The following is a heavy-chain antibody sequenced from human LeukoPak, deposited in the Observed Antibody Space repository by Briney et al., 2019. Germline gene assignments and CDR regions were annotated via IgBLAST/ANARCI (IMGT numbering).Heavy chain of an antibody. CDR2: IYDRGST. Sequence: SETLSLTCTVSGGSISSYYWSWIRQPPGKGLEWIGNIYDRGSTKYNPSLKSRVTISVDTSKNQFALRLSSVTAADTAVYYCARGRTFDNWGQGTLVTVSS. J-gene: IGHJ4*02. V-gene: IGHV4-59*01. CDR3: ARGRTFDN. CDR1: GGSISSYY.